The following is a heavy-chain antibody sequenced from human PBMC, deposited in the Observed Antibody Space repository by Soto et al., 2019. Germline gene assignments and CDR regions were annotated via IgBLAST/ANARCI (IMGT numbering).Heavy chain of an antibody. CDR3: ARVVLRFLEWLDPKAGFDP. D-gene: IGHD3-3*01. Sequence: GGSLRLSCAASGFTFSSYSMNWVRQAPGKGLEWVSSISSSSSYIYYADSVKGRFTISRDNAKNSLYLQMNSLRAEDTAVYYCARVVLRFLEWLDPKAGFDPWGQGTLVTVSS. CDR2: ISSSSSYI. V-gene: IGHV3-21*01. J-gene: IGHJ5*02. CDR1: GFTFSSYS.